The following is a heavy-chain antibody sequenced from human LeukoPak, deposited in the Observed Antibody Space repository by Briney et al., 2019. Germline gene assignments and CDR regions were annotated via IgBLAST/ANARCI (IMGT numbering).Heavy chain of an antibody. Sequence: GGSLRLSCAASGFTFSSYSMNWARQAPGKGLEWVSSISSSSSYIYYADSVKGRFTISRDNAKNSLYLQMNSLRAEDTAVYYCARSPSSGVTSFWYFDSWGQGTLVTVSS. V-gene: IGHV3-21*04. CDR3: ARSPSSGVTSFWYFDS. CDR2: ISSSSSYI. D-gene: IGHD4-17*01. CDR1: GFTFSSYS. J-gene: IGHJ4*02.